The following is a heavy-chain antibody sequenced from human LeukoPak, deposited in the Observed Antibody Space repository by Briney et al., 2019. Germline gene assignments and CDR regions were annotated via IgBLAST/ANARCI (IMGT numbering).Heavy chain of an antibody. Sequence: GGSLRLSCAASGFTFSSYGMHWVRQAPGKGLEWVAVIWYDGSNKYYADSVKGRFTISRDNAKNSLYLQMNSLRAEDTAVYYCARDSTYYDILTGHWMGNWFDPWGQGTLVTVSS. CDR1: GFTFSSYG. CDR2: IWYDGSNK. D-gene: IGHD3-9*01. V-gene: IGHV3-33*01. CDR3: ARDSTYYDILTGHWMGNWFDP. J-gene: IGHJ5*02.